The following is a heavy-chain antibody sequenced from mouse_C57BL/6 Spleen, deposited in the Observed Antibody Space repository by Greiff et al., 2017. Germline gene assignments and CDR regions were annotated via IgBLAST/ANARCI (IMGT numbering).Heavy chain of an antibody. CDR1: GYTFTHYW. Sequence: QVQLQQSGAELVRPGTSVKMSCKASGYTFTHYWIGWAKQRPGHGLEWIGDIYPGGGYTNYNEKFKGKATLTADKSSSTAYMQFSSLTSEDSDIYYCARKGYDYDGFAYWGQGTLVTVSA. D-gene: IGHD2-4*01. J-gene: IGHJ3*01. CDR3: ARKGYDYDGFAY. CDR2: IYPGGGYT. V-gene: IGHV1-63*01.